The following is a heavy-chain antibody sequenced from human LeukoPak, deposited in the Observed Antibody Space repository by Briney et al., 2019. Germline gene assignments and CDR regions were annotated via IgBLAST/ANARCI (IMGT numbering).Heavy chain of an antibody. Sequence: GGSLRLSCAASGFTFSSYWMSWVRQAPGKGLEWVANINQDGTEKYYVDSVKGRFTISRDNGKNSLYLQMNSLRVEDTAVYYCAKLAKYFYGSETFYFFEHWGQGTPVTASS. D-gene: IGHD3-10*01. V-gene: IGHV3-7*01. CDR2: INQDGTEK. CDR1: GFTFSSYW. J-gene: IGHJ4*02. CDR3: AKLAKYFYGSETFYFFEH.